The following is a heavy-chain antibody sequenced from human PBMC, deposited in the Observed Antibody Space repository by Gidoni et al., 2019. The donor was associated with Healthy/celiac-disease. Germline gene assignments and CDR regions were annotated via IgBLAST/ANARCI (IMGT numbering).Heavy chain of an antibody. V-gene: IGHV1-2*02. CDR3: ARRLRY. Sequence: QVQLVQSGAEGKKPGVSVKVYCKASGYTVTGYYMHWVRQAPGQGLEWMGWINPNSGGTNYEQKFQGRVTMTRDTSISTAYMELSRLRSDDTAVYYCARRLRYWGQGPLVTVSS. J-gene: IGHJ4*02. D-gene: IGHD5-18*01. CDR1: GYTVTGYY. CDR2: INPNSGGT.